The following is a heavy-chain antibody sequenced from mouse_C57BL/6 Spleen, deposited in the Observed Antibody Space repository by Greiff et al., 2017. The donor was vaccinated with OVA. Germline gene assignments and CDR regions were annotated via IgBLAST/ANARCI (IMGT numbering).Heavy chain of an antibody. CDR1: GYTFTSYW. J-gene: IGHJ2*01. Sequence: VQLKQPGAELVKPGASVKLSCKASGYTFTSYWMHWVKQRPGQGLEWIGMIHPNSGSTNYNEKFKSKATLTVDKSSSTAYMQLSSLTSEDSAVYYCATDSSGPFDYWGQGTTLTVSS. CDR3: ATDSSGPFDY. CDR2: IHPNSGST. V-gene: IGHV1-64*01. D-gene: IGHD3-2*02.